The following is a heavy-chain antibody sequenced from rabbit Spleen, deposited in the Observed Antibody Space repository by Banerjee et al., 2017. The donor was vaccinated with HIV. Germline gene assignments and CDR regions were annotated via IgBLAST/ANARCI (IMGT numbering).Heavy chain of an antibody. CDR2: IDPVFGIT. J-gene: IGHJ4*01. D-gene: IGHD8-1*01. CDR3: ARDGAGGSYFAL. CDR1: GFSLSSYY. V-gene: IGHV1S7*01. Sequence: QELVESAGGLVNPGGSLTLTCTASGFSLSSYYMNWVRQAPGKGLEWIGYIDPVFGITYYASWVNGRFSISRENAQNTVFLQMTSLTASDTATYFCARDGAGGSYFALWGPGTLVTVS.